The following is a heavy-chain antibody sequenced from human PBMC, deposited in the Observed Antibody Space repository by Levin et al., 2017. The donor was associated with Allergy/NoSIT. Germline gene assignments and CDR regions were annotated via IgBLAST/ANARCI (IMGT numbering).Heavy chain of an antibody. CDR1: GGSIRSSSYY. CDR3: ARRGSYQRYGFAY. V-gene: IGHV4-39*01. Sequence: SQTLSLTCTVSGGSIRSSSYYWGWIRQPPGKGLEWIGSIYYSGSTYNPSLKSRVTISVDTSKNQFSLKLSSVTAADTAVYYCARRGSYQRYGFAYWGQGTLVTVSS. J-gene: IGHJ4*02. D-gene: IGHD1-26*01. CDR2: IYYSGST.